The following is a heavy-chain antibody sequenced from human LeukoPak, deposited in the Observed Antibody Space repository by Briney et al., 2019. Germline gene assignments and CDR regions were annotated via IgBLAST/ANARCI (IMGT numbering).Heavy chain of an antibody. CDR2: IIPIFGTA. V-gene: IGHV1-69*13. J-gene: IGHJ6*02. CDR3: ARDLPAGDYGMDV. Sequence: SVKVSCKASGGTFSSYAISWVRQAPGQRLELMGGIIPIFGTANYAQKFQGRVTITADESTSTAYMELSSLRSEDTAVYYCARDLPAGDYGMDVWGQGTTVTVSS. D-gene: IGHD2-2*01. CDR1: GGTFSSYA.